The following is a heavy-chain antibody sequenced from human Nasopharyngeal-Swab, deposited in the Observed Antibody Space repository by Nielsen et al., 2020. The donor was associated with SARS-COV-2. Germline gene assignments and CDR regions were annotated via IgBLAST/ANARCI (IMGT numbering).Heavy chain of an antibody. CDR1: GFTFSSYA. CDR3: ARATPTYSGGDFDY. Sequence: GESLKISCAASGFTFSSYAMSWVRQAPGKGLEWVSAISGSGGGTYYADSVKGRFTISRDNSKNTLYLQMNSLRAEDTAVYYCARATPTYSGGDFDYWGQGTLVTVSS. J-gene: IGHJ4*02. D-gene: IGHD2-15*01. CDR2: ISGSGGGT. V-gene: IGHV3-23*01.